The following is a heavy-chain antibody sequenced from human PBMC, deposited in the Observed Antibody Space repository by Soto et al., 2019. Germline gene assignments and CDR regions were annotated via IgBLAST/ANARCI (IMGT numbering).Heavy chain of an antibody. Sequence: EVQLLESGGGLVQPGGSLTLSCAASGFTFSDYPMTWVRRPPGQGLEWVSTVDSGDSAYYSDSVKGRFRISRDNSKSTLYLRMNSLRADDTATYYCAKYSAGGSRYFDLWGQGALVTVSS. V-gene: IGHV3-23*01. CDR2: VDSGDSA. CDR3: AKYSAGGSRYFDL. J-gene: IGHJ4*02. D-gene: IGHD6-13*01. CDR1: GFTFSDYP.